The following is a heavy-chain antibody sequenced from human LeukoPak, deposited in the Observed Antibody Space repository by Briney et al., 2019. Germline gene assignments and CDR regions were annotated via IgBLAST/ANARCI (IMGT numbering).Heavy chain of an antibody. J-gene: IGHJ5*02. CDR2: ISYDGSNK. V-gene: IGHV3-30*04. CDR3: ARSKRHWFDP. Sequence: PGGSLRLSCAASGFTFSSYAMHWVRQAPGKGLEWVAVISYDGSNKYYADSVKGRFTISRDNSKNTLYLQMNSLRAEDTAVYYCARSKRHWFDPWGQGTLVTVSS. CDR1: GFTFSSYA.